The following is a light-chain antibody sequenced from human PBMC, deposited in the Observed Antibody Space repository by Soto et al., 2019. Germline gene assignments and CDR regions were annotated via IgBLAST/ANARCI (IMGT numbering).Light chain of an antibody. V-gene: IGLV2-8*01. CDR3: SSYAGSNKLL. CDR2: EVS. Sequence: QSALTQPPSASGSPGQSVTISCTGTSSDVGGYNYVSWYQQHPGKAPKLMFYEVSKRPSGVPDRFSGSKSGNTASLTVSGLQAEDEADYYCSSYAGSNKLLFGGGTKLTVL. J-gene: IGLJ2*01. CDR1: SSDVGGYNY.